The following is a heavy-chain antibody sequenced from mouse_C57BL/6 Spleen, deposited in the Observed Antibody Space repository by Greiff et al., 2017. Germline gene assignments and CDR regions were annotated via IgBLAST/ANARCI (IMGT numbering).Heavy chain of an antibody. Sequence: EVKLVESEGGLVQPGSSLKLSCTASGFTFSDSYMAWVRPVPEQGLEWVANINYDGSSTYYLDSLKSRFIISRDNAKNILYLQMSSLKSEDTATYYCARASSGYWFAYWGQGTLVTVSA. CDR2: INYDGSST. J-gene: IGHJ3*01. CDR1: GFTFSDSY. V-gene: IGHV5-16*01. D-gene: IGHD3-2*02. CDR3: ARASSGYWFAY.